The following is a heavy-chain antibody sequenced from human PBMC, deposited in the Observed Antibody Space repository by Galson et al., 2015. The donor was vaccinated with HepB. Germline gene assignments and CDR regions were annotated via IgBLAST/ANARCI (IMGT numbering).Heavy chain of an antibody. Sequence: SLRLSCAASGFTFSSYAMNWVRQAPGKGLEWVSSISGSGGATYYADSVQGRFTLSRDNSKNTLYLQMNSLRAEDTAVYYCAKEPGAAGSSRWFDPWGQGTLVTVSS. V-gene: IGHV3-23*01. CDR1: GFTFSSYA. CDR3: AKEPGAAGSSRWFDP. CDR2: ISGSGGAT. D-gene: IGHD6-13*01. J-gene: IGHJ5*02.